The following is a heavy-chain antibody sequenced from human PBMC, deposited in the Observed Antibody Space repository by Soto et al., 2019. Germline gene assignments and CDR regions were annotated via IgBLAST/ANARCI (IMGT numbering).Heavy chain of an antibody. Sequence: QVQLQQSGPGLVKPSQTLSLTCAISGDSVSSNSAAWNWIRQSPSRGLEWLGRTYYRSKWYNDYAVSVISRITINPYTSKNQFSLQLNSVTPEDTAVYYCARGRRGNWNYGLRSHYGMDVWGQGTPVTVSS. D-gene: IGHD1-7*01. V-gene: IGHV6-1*01. CDR1: GDSVSSNSAA. CDR2: TYYRSKWYN. CDR3: ARGRRGNWNYGLRSHYGMDV. J-gene: IGHJ6*02.